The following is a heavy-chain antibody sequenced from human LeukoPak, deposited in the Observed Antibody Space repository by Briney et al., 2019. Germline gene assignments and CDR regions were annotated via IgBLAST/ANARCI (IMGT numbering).Heavy chain of an antibody. CDR2: ISWNSGSI. D-gene: IGHD3-22*01. CDR1: GFTFDDYA. CDR3: AKGGGEWIVVAFDI. Sequence: GRSLRLSCAASGFTFDDYAMHWVRQAPGKGLEWVSGISWNSGSIGYADSVKGRFTISRDNAKNSLYLQMNSLRAEDTALYYCAKGGGEWIVVAFDIWGQGTMVTVSS. V-gene: IGHV3-9*01. J-gene: IGHJ3*02.